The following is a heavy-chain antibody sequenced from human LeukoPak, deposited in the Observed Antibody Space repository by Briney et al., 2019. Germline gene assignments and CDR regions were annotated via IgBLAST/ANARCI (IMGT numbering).Heavy chain of an antibody. J-gene: IGHJ4*02. D-gene: IGHD3-22*01. V-gene: IGHV1-2*02. CDR1: GYTFTAYY. CDR2: INPNSGGT. CDR3: ARRGDYYDSSGYEGFEY. Sequence: ASVKVSCTASGYTFTAYYMHWVRQAPGQGLEWMGWINPNSGGTNFPQKFQGRVTMTRDTSISTAYMELSRLRSDDTAVYYCARRGDYYDSSGYEGFEYWGQGTLVTVSS.